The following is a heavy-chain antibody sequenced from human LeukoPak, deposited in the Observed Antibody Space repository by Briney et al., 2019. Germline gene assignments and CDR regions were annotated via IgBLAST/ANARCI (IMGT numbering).Heavy chain of an antibody. D-gene: IGHD3-10*01. J-gene: IGHJ5*02. V-gene: IGHV3-11*04. CDR3: AKGHVGSGSYYTWVDWFDP. Sequence: PGGSLRLSCAASGFTFSDYYMSWIRQAPGKGLEWVSYISSSGSTIYYADSVKGRFTISRDNSKNTLYLQMNSLRAEDTAVYYCAKGHVGSGSYYTWVDWFDPWGQGTLVTVSS. CDR1: GFTFSDYY. CDR2: ISSSGSTI.